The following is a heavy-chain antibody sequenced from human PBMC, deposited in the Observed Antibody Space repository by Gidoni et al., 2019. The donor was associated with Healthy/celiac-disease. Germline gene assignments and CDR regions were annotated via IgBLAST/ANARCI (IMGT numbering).Heavy chain of an antibody. J-gene: IGHJ1*01. V-gene: IGHV3-23*01. CDR1: GFTFTSYA. Sequence: EVQLLESGGGLVQPGGSLRLSCAASGFTFTSYAMSWVRQAPGKGLEWVSAISGSGGSTYYADSVKGRFTISRDNSKNTLYLQMNSLRAEDTAVYYCAKDLIVGATTTEIISFFQYFQHWGQGTLVTVSS. D-gene: IGHD1-26*01. CDR3: AKDLIVGATTTEIISFFQYFQH. CDR2: ISGSGGST.